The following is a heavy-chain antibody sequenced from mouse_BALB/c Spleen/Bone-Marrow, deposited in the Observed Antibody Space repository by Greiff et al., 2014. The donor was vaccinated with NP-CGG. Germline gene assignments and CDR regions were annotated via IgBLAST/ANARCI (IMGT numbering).Heavy chain of an antibody. V-gene: IGHV2-9*02. D-gene: IGHD2-3*01. J-gene: IGHJ4*01. CDR1: GFSLTSYG. CDR3: ARDNGYYVDYAMDY. CDR2: IWAGGST. Sequence: QVQLQQPGPGLVAPSQSLSITCTVSGFSLTSYGVHWVRQPPGKGLEWLGVIWAGGSTNYNSALMSRLSISKDNSKSQVFLKMNSLQTDDTAMYYCARDNGYYVDYAMDYWGQGTSVTVSS.